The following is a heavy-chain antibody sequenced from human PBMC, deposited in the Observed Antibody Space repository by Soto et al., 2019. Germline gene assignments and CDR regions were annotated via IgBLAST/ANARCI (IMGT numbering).Heavy chain of an antibody. CDR3: ASIKWELLSYDY. V-gene: IGHV1-24*01. CDR2: FDPEDGET. D-gene: IGHD1-26*01. Sequence: ASVKVSCKASGYTFTSYAMHWVRQAPGQRLEWMGGFDPEDGETIYAQKFQGRVTMTEDTSTDTAYMELSSLRSEDTAVYYCASIKWELLSYDYWGQGTLVTVSS. J-gene: IGHJ4*02. CDR1: GYTFTSYA.